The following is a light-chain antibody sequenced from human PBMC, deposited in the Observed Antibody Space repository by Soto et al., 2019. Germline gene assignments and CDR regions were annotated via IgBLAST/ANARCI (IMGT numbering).Light chain of an antibody. J-gene: IGKJ1*01. CDR1: QSVSSK. CDR2: GAS. V-gene: IGKV3-15*01. Sequence: EIVMTRSPATLSVSPGARATLSCRASQSVSSKLAWYQQKPGQGPRLLIYGASTRATGIPARFSGSGSGTEFTLTISSLQSEDFAVYYCQHYSTWLWTFGQGTKVEIK. CDR3: QHYSTWLWT.